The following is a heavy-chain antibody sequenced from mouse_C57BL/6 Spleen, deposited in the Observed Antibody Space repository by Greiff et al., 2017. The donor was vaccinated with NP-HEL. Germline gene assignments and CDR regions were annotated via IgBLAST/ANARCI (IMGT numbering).Heavy chain of an antibody. CDR1: GFTFSSYG. Sequence: EVKLVESGGDLVKPGGSLKLSCAASGFTFSSYGMSWVRQTPDNRLEWVATISSGGSYTYYPHSVKGRFTISRDNAKNTLYLQMSSLKSEDTAMYYCARLGGNYDYYARDYWGQGTSVTVSS. CDR3: ARLGGNYDYYARDY. CDR2: ISSGGSYT. D-gene: IGHD2-1*01. J-gene: IGHJ4*01. V-gene: IGHV5-6*01.